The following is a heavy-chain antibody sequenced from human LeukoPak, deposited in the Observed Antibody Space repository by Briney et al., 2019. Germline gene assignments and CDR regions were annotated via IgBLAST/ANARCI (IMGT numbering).Heavy chain of an antibody. CDR3: ATHWRGR. J-gene: IGHJ4*02. D-gene: IGHD1-1*01. Sequence: GGSLRLSCTASGFSLSGYWMSWVRRAPGKGPEWLANIKEAGSRRFYSESVRGRFTISRDNSENSLYLQMNSLRAEDTAVYYCATHWRGRWGQGTLVTVSS. CDR1: GFSLSGYW. CDR2: IKEAGSRR. V-gene: IGHV3-7*03.